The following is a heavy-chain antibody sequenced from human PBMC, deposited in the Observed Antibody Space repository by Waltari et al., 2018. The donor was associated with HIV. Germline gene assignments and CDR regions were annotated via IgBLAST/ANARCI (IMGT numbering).Heavy chain of an antibody. CDR1: GYTFTRYD. CDR3: ARGFTRYSSGWYGY. D-gene: IGHD6-19*01. V-gene: IGHV1-8*01. Sequence: QVQLVQSGAEVKKPGASVKVSCKASGYTFTRYDINWVRQAIGQGLEWMGWMNPNSGNTGYAQKFQGRVTMTRNTSISTAYMELSSLRSEDTAMYYCARGFTRYSSGWYGYWGQGTLVTVSS. CDR2: MNPNSGNT. J-gene: IGHJ4*02.